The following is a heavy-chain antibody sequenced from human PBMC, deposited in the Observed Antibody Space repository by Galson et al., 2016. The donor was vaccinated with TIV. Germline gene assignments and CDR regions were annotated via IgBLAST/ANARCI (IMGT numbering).Heavy chain of an antibody. J-gene: IGHJ3*02. CDR3: TRAAGKKGASCYATCETFDI. CDR2: TYCRSRWYY. V-gene: IGHV6-1*01. D-gene: IGHD2-2*01. Sequence: CAISGDSVSSNSAAWNWIRQSPSRGLEWLGRTYCRSRWYYDYKVSVKSRITINPDTSKNQFSLQLNSVTPEDTAVYYCTRAAGKKGASCYATCETFDIWGQGTMVTVSS. CDR1: GDSVSSNSAA.